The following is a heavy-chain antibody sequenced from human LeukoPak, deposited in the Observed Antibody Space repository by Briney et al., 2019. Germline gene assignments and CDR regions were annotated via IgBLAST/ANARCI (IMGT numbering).Heavy chain of an antibody. Sequence: GGSLRLSCAASDFTFSNAWMNWVRQAPGKGLEWVGRIKSKTDDGTTAYAAPVKGRFTISRDDSKDTLYLQMDSLKTEDTAVYYCTTGPFDYWGQGTLVTVSS. CDR3: TTGPFDY. V-gene: IGHV3-15*07. J-gene: IGHJ4*02. CDR1: DFTFSNAW. CDR2: IKSKTDDGTT.